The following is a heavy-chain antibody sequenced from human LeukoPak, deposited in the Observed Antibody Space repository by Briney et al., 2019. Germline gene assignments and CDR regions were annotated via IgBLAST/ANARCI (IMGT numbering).Heavy chain of an antibody. Sequence: PGGSLRLSCAASRFTFSSYWMHWVRQAPGKGLVWVSRINTDGSSTTYADSVKGRFSISRDNAKSTLYLQMNSLRAEDTAVYYCARAAGSGSYYNRAIDYWGQGTLVTVSS. CDR2: INTDGSST. D-gene: IGHD3-10*01. J-gene: IGHJ4*02. CDR3: ARAAGSGSYYNRAIDY. V-gene: IGHV3-74*01. CDR1: RFTFSSYW.